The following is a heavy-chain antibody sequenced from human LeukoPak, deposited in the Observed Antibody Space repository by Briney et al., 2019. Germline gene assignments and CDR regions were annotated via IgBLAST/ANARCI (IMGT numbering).Heavy chain of an antibody. V-gene: IGHV4-4*07. D-gene: IGHD5-24*01. J-gene: IGHJ6*02. Sequence: PSETLSLTCTVSGGSISSYYWSWIRQPAGKGLEWIGRIYTSGSTNYNPSLKSRVTMSVDTSKNQFSLKLSSVTAADTAVYYCARDSAPPKRWLQPYYYYGMDVWGQGTTVTVSS. CDR2: IYTSGST. CDR1: GGSISSYY. CDR3: ARDSAPPKRWLQPYYYYGMDV.